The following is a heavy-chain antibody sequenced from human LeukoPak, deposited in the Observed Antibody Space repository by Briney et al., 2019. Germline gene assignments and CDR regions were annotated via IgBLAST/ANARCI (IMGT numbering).Heavy chain of an antibody. CDR2: ISSSSSYI. CDR1: GFTFSSYS. CDR3: ARDFNGDYLFDY. V-gene: IGHV3-21*01. D-gene: IGHD4-17*01. Sequence: GGSLRLSCAASGFTFSSYSMNWVRQAPGKGLEWVSSISSSSSYIYYADSVKGRFTISRDNAKNTLYLQMNSLRAEDTAVYYCARDFNGDYLFDYWGQGTLVTVSS. J-gene: IGHJ4*02.